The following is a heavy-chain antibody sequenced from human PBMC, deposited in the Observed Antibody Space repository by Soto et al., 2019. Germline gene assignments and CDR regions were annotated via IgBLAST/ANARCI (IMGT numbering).Heavy chain of an antibody. CDR2: ISGSGGST. V-gene: IGHV3-23*01. CDR3: AKQPQDYYDSSDINYFDY. D-gene: IGHD3-22*01. CDR1: GFTFSSYA. Sequence: GGSLRLSCAASGFTFSSYAMSWVRQAPGKGLEWVSAISGSGGSTYYADSVKGRFTISRDNSKNTLYLQMNSLRAEDTAVYYCAKQPQDYYDSSDINYFDYWGQGTLVTVSS. J-gene: IGHJ4*02.